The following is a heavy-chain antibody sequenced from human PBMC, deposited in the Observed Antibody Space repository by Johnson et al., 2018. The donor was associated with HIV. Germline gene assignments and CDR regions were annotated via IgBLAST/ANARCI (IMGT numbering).Heavy chain of an antibody. V-gene: IGHV3-66*01. D-gene: IGHD3-22*01. J-gene: IGHJ3*01. CDR1: GFTFDDYA. Sequence: VQLVESGGGLVKPGGSLILSCAASGFTFDDYAMYWVRQGPGKGLEWVSVIYSAGSTNYADSVKGRFTISRDNSNNTLYLLMNSLRAEDTAVYYCARVSDRDSNWGQGTMVTVSS. CDR2: IYSAGST. CDR3: ARVSDRDSN.